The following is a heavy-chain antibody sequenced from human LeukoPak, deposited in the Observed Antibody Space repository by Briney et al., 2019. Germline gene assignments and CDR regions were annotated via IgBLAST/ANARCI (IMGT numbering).Heavy chain of an antibody. CDR1: GGSISSHY. CDR3: ARRYCSSTSCYGDYMDV. CDR2: IYYSGST. Sequence: SETLSLTCTVSGGSISSHYWNWIRQPPGKGLEWIGYIYYSGSTNYNPSLKSRVTISVDTSKNQFSLKLSSVTAADTAVYYCARRYCSSTSCYGDYMDVWGKGTTVTVSS. D-gene: IGHD2-2*01. V-gene: IGHV4-59*11. J-gene: IGHJ6*03.